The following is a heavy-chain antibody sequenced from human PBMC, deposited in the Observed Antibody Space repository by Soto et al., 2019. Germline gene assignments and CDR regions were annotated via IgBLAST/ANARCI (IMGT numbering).Heavy chain of an antibody. Sequence: GGSLRLSCAASGFTFDNYAMYWVRQAPGKGLDWVSAISGGGGGTYYAASVKGRFTISRDNSKNTLYLQLSSLRADDSAVYFCAKSYLADSATSGVDYWGPGTLGTVS. CDR3: AKSYLADSATSGVDY. CDR2: ISGGGGGT. D-gene: IGHD5-18*01. CDR1: GFTFDNYA. J-gene: IGHJ4*02. V-gene: IGHV3-23*01.